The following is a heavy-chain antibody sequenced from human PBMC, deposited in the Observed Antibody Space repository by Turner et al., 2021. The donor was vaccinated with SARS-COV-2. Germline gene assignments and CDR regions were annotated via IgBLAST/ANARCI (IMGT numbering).Heavy chain of an antibody. CDR1: GGSISSSSYY. J-gene: IGHJ6*02. V-gene: IGHV4-39*01. CDR2: IYYSGSP. Sequence: QLQLQESGPGLVKPSETLSLTCTVPGGSISSSSYYWGWIRQPPGKGLEWIGSIYYSGSPYYNPSLKRRVTISVDTSKNQFSLKLSSVTAADTAVYYCATSTVAGTELNYYGMDVWGQGTTVTVSS. D-gene: IGHD6-13*01. CDR3: ATSTVAGTELNYYGMDV.